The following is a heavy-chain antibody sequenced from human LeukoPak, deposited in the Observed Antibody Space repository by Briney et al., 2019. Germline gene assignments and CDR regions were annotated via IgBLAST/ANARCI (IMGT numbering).Heavy chain of an antibody. Sequence: GGSLRLSCAVSGFSVSNNYMNWVRQAPGKGLEWVAVIYSGGSTYYRDSVKGRFTISRDDSKNTLYLRMNRLRAEDTAIYFCVREETGFDRWGQGNVVTVSS. V-gene: IGHV3-53*01. CDR2: IYSGGST. CDR1: GFSVSNNY. J-gene: IGHJ5*02. CDR3: VREETGFDR.